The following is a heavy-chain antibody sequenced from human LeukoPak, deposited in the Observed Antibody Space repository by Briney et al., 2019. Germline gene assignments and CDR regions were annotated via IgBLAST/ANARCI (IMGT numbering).Heavy chain of an antibody. Sequence: GGSLRISCGASGFDFSNNSMHWVRQAPGKGLEWVAFIRYDAANQYYADSVKGRFTISRDNSKNTLYLQMDSLRSDDTAIYHCAKDISVSDSYFDYWGQGTLVTVSS. CDR1: GFDFSNNS. J-gene: IGHJ4*02. CDR3: AKDISVSDSYFDY. V-gene: IGHV3-30*02. D-gene: IGHD6-19*01. CDR2: IRYDAANQ.